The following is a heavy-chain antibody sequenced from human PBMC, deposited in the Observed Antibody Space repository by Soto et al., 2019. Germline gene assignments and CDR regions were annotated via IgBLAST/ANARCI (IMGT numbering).Heavy chain of an antibody. CDR2: MNPNSGNT. CDR1: GYTFTSYD. D-gene: IGHD5-18*01. CDR3: ARALYSYGYCYHGMDV. Sequence: VASVNVSCKASGYTFTSYDINWVRQATGQGLEWMGWMNPNSGNTGYAQKFQGRVTMTRNTSISTAYMELSSLRSEDTAVYYCARALYSYGYCYHGMDVWGQGTRVTVSS. J-gene: IGHJ6*02. V-gene: IGHV1-8*01.